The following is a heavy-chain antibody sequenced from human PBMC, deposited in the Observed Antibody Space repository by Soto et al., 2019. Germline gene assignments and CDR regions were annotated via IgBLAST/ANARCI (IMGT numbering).Heavy chain of an antibody. V-gene: IGHV3-66*01. D-gene: IGHD6-6*01. CDR2: IYGGGRT. J-gene: IGHJ4*02. CDR3: ARGPYSSSRGAIDY. CDR1: GFTVTNNY. Sequence: EVQLVESGGGLVQPGGSLRLSCAASGFTVTNNYMSWVRQAPGKGLEWVSVIYGGGRTYYADSVKDRFTISRDNSKSKLYLQMNSLRVEETGVYYCARGPYSSSRGAIDYWGQGTLVTVSS.